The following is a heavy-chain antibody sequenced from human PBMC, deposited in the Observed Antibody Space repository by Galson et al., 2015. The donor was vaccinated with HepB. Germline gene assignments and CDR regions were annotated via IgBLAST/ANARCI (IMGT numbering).Heavy chain of an antibody. CDR1: GFTFSSYA. Sequence: SLRLSCAASGFTFSSYAMSWVRPAPGKGLGWVSGISDRDSSKYYADSVKGRFTISRDNSKNTLYLQMHSLRAEDTAVYYCAKGEAFEIWGQGTMVTVSS. CDR3: AKGEAFEI. V-gene: IGHV3-23*01. J-gene: IGHJ3*02. D-gene: IGHD3-16*01. CDR2: ISDRDSSK.